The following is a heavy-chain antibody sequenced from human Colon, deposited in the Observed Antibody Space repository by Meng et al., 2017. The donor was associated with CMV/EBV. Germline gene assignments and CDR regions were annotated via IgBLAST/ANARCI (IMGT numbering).Heavy chain of an antibody. V-gene: IGHV1-2*02. J-gene: IGHJ4*02. Sequence: ASVKVSCKASGYTFTGYYIHWVRQAPGQGLEWMGWINPDIGDTEYAEKFQGRVTMTRDTSIVTAFMELSSLRFDDTAVYYCARDDSGSYYGTLDNWGQGTLVTVSS. CDR3: ARDDSGSYYGTLDN. CDR2: INPDIGDT. CDR1: GYTFTGYY. D-gene: IGHD1-26*01.